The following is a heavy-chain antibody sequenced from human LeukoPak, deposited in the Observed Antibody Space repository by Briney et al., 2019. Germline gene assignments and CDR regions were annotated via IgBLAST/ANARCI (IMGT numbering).Heavy chain of an antibody. CDR3: ARGRGSSWFDP. Sequence: GGSLRLSCAASGFTFSSYDMHWVRQATGKGLEWVSAIGTAGDTYYPGSVKGRFTISRENAKNSLYLQMNSLRAGDTAVYYCARGRGSSWFDPWGQGTLVTVSS. V-gene: IGHV3-13*01. D-gene: IGHD6-6*01. CDR2: IGTAGDT. J-gene: IGHJ5*02. CDR1: GFTFSSYD.